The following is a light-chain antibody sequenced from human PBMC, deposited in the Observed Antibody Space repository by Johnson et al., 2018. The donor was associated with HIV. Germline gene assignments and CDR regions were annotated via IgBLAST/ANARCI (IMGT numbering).Light chain of an antibody. J-gene: IGLJ1*01. CDR3: GTWGRRLIAGHV. CDR1: SSNIGNNY. Sequence: QSVLTQPPSVSAAPGQKVTISCSGSSSNIGNNYVSWYQQLPGTAPKLLIYDNNKRPSGIPARISGSKSGPSATLGITGLQTGDEADYYCGTWGRRLIAGHVFGTGTNVTVL. CDR2: DNN. V-gene: IGLV1-51*01.